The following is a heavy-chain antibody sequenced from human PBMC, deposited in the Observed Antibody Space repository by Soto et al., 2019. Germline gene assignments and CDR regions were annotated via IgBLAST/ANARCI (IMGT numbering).Heavy chain of an antibody. CDR3: ARHDYDFWSGYYTRYYYYGMDV. J-gene: IGHJ6*02. CDR1: GGSISSSSYY. V-gene: IGHV4-39*01. CDR2: IYYSGST. D-gene: IGHD3-3*01. Sequence: SETLSLTCTVSGGSISSSSYYWGWIRQPPGKGLEWIGSIYYSGSTYYNPSLKSRVTISVDTSKNQFSLKLSSVTAADTAVYYCARHDYDFWSGYYTRYYYYGMDVWGQGTTVTVSS.